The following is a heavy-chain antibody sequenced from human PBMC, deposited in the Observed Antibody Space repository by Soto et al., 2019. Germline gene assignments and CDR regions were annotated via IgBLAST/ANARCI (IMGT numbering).Heavy chain of an antibody. CDR1: GGTFSSFT. V-gene: IGHV1-69*02. D-gene: IGHD5-12*01. CDR3: ATTYGGGYAKIFDY. CDR2: IIPILGIA. Sequence: SVKVSCKASGGTFSSFTISWVRQAPGQGLEWMGRIIPILGIANYAQKFQGRVTITADKSTSTAYMELSSLRSEDTAVYYCATTYGGGYAKIFDYWGQGTLVTVSS. J-gene: IGHJ4*02.